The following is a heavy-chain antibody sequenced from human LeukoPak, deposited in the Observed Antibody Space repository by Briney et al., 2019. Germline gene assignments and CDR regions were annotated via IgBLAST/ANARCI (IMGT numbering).Heavy chain of an antibody. CDR2: IYYSGST. CDR1: GGSISSSSYY. J-gene: IGHJ6*02. D-gene: IGHD2-2*01. Sequence: SETLSLTCTVSGGSISSSSYYWGWIRQPPGKGLEWIGSIYYSGSTNYNPSLKSRVTISVDTSKNQFSLKLSSVTAADTAVYYCARYGPPLVDQPPSSNYYYYGMDVWGQGTTVTVSS. V-gene: IGHV4-39*07. CDR3: ARYGPPLVDQPPSSNYYYYGMDV.